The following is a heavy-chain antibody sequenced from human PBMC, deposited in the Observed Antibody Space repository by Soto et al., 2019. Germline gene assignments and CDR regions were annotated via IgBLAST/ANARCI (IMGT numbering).Heavy chain of an antibody. CDR1: WFTVSTNY. J-gene: IGHJ4*02. D-gene: IGHD3-22*01. CDR2: IYSGGST. CDR3: ARRSSGYPYYFDY. V-gene: IGHV3-53*01. Sequence: GGSLRLSCAASWFTVSTNYMSWVRQAPGKGLEWVSLIYSGGSTYYADSVKGRFTISSDNSKNTLYLQMNSLRAEDTAVYYCARRSSGYPYYFDYWGQGTLVPVSS.